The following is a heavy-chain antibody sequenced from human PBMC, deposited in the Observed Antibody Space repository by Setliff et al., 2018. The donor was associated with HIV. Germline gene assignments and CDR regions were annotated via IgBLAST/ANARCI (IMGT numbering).Heavy chain of an antibody. J-gene: IGHJ1*01. CDR3: LYSRYFDIGAY. CDR2: VYWDDEK. Sequence: SGPTLVNPTETLTLTCSFSEFSLSTSGVGVGWIRQPPGKALEWLAVVYWDDEKLYNPSLKSRLNVTKAVLTLTDMDPADTATYFCLYSRYFDIGAYWGPGILVTVSS. D-gene: IGHD3-9*01. CDR1: EFSLSTSGVG. V-gene: IGHV2-5*02.